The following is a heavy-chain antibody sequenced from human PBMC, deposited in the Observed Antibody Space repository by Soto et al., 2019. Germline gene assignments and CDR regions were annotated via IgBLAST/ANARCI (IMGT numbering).Heavy chain of an antibody. CDR2: IRGAGGGT. CDR1: GFIFNNYA. V-gene: IGHV3-23*01. J-gene: IGHJ4*02. CDR3: KRGDFWSGPDY. D-gene: IGHD3-3*01. Sequence: GGSLRLSCTASGFIFNNYAMSWVRQTPGQGLEWVSGIRGAGGGTNYTDSVKGRFIISRDNSKKTLYLHMSSLRGEDTAVYYCKRGDFWSGPDYWGQGDLVTVSS.